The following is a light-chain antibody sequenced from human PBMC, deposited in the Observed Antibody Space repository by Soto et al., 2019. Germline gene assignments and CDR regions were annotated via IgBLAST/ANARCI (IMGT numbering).Light chain of an antibody. V-gene: IGLV2-8*01. CDR1: SSDVGGYDF. J-gene: IGLJ2*01. CDR2: AVT. Sequence: QSALTQPTSASGSPGQSVTISCTGASSDVGGYDFVSWYQQHPGKAPKLMIYAVTKRPSGVPARFSGSKSGNTASLTVSGLQADDEADYYCYSYAGSSLPVAFGGGTQMTVL. CDR3: YSYAGSSLPVA.